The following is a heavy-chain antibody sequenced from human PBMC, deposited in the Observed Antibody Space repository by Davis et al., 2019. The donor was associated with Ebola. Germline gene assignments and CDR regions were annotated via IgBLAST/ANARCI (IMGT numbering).Heavy chain of an antibody. CDR3: ASGGYPGDY. J-gene: IGHJ4*02. CDR2: IKQDGSEK. D-gene: IGHD1-26*01. Sequence: GESLKISCAASGFTFSSYAMHWVRQAPGKGLEWVANIKQDGSEKYYVDSVKGRFTISRDNAKNSLYLQMNSLRAEDTAVYYCASGGYPGDYWGQGTLVTVSS. V-gene: IGHV3-7*01. CDR1: GFTFSSYA.